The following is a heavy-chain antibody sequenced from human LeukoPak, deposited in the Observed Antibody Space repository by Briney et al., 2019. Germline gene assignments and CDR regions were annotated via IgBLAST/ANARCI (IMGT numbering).Heavy chain of an antibody. CDR1: GFTFRSYE. CDR3: ARDRIIYGDYGDAFDI. D-gene: IGHD4-17*01. V-gene: IGHV3-21*01. Sequence: PGGSLRLSCAASGFTFRSYEMNWVRQAPGKGLEWVSSISSSSSYIYYADSVKGRFSISRDNAKNSLYLQMNSLRAEDTAVYYCARDRIIYGDYGDAFDIWGQGTMVTVSS. J-gene: IGHJ3*02. CDR2: ISSSSSYI.